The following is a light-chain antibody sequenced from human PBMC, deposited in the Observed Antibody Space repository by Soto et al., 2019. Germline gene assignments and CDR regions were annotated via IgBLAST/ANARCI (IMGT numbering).Light chain of an antibody. Sequence: EIVMTQSPATLSVSPGERATLSCRASQSVGINLSWYQLKPGQAPRLLIYGASTRATGIPARFSGSGSGTDFTLTISSLQSEDFAIYCCQQYNNWPPDRTFGQGTKVEIK. J-gene: IGKJ1*01. CDR1: QSVGIN. CDR3: QQYNNWPPDRT. V-gene: IGKV3-15*01. CDR2: GAS.